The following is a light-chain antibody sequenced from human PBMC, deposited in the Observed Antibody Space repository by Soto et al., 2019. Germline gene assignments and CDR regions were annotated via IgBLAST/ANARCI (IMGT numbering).Light chain of an antibody. V-gene: IGKV3-20*01. CDR1: QTVTSNY. CDR3: KKSGSSNLT. CDR2: GAS. Sequence: EIVLTQSPGTLSSSPGERATLSCRASQTVTSNYLAWYQQKPGQAPRLLIYGASSRATGIKDRFSGSGSGTDFTLTIRSLEPEEFAVYYCKKSGSSNLTFGGG. J-gene: IGKJ4*01.